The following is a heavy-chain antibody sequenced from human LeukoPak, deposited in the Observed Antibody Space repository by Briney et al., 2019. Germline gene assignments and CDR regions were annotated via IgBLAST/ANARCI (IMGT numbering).Heavy chain of an antibody. CDR3: ASSYYHDSSGLDY. D-gene: IGHD3-22*01. CDR1: GFTFSSYE. Sequence: GGSLTLSCAASGFTFSSYEMNWVRQAPGKGLGWVSYISSSGSTIYYADSVKGRFTISRDNAKNSLYLQMTSLRAEDTAVYYCASSYYHDSSGLDYWGQGTLVTVSS. CDR2: ISSSGSTI. V-gene: IGHV3-48*03. J-gene: IGHJ4*02.